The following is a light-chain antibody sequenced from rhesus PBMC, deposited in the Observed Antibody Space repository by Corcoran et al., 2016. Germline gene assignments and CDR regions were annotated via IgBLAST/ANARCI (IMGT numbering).Light chain of an antibody. CDR2: YND. J-gene: IGLJ1*01. CDR1: RSNIGSNS. V-gene: IGLV1-60*01. CDR3: AAWDNSLSGYI. Sequence: QSVLTQHPSASEAARKSVTISCSGGRSNIGSNSVSWYQPLPETAPKLLIYYNDRRASGVYDRFSGSKSGTSASLAISGLQTEDDADYYGAAWDNSLSGYIFGAGTRLTV.